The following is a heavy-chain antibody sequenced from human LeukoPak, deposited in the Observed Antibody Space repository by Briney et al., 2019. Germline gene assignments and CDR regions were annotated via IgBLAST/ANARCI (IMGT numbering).Heavy chain of an antibody. Sequence: GGSLRLSCAASGFTFSSYGMHWVRQAPGKGLEWVAFIRYDGSNKYHADSVKGRFTISRDNSKNTLYLQMNSLRAEDTAVYYCAKDRRYNWNYGWFDPWGQGTLVTVSS. V-gene: IGHV3-30*02. CDR3: AKDRRYNWNYGWFDP. CDR1: GFTFSSYG. D-gene: IGHD1-7*01. CDR2: IRYDGSNK. J-gene: IGHJ5*02.